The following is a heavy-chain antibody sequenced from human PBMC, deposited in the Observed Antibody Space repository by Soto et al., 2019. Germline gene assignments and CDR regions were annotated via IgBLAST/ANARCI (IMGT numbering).Heavy chain of an antibody. Sequence: EVQLLESGGGLVQPGGSLRLSCAASGFTFSSYAMSWVRQAPGKGLEWVSAISGSGGSTYYADSVKGRFTISRDNSKNTLYLQMNRLRAADTAVYYCEKLNGWFGELHYWGQGTLVTVSS. CDR1: GFTFSSYA. D-gene: IGHD3-10*01. CDR2: ISGSGGST. V-gene: IGHV3-23*01. CDR3: EKLNGWFGELHY. J-gene: IGHJ4*02.